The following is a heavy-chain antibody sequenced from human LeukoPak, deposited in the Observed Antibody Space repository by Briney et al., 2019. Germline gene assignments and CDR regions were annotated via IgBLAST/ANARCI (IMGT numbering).Heavy chain of an antibody. D-gene: IGHD3-22*01. CDR3: ARAYYDSSGLSYYYYYYYMDV. CDR1: GYIFTDYY. Sequence: ASVKVSCRALGYIFTDYYIYWVRQAPGQGLEWMGWINPNSGGTNYAQKFQGRVTMTRDTSISTAYMELSRLRSDDTAVYYCARAYYDSSGLSYYYYYYYMDVWGKGTTVTISS. V-gene: IGHV1-2*02. CDR2: INPNSGGT. J-gene: IGHJ6*03.